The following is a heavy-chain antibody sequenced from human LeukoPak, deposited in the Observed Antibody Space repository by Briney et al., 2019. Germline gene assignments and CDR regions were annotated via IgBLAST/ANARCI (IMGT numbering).Heavy chain of an antibody. CDR2: ISGSGGST. V-gene: IGHV3-23*01. CDR1: GSTFSSYA. D-gene: IGHD5-18*01. Sequence: QTGGSLRLSCGASGSTFSSYAMSWVRQAPGKGLEWVSAISGSGGSTYYADSVKGRFTISRDNSKSTLYLQMNSLRAEDTAVYYCAKDGGYSYGSGAFDIWGQGTMVTVSS. CDR3: AKDGGYSYGSGAFDI. J-gene: IGHJ3*02.